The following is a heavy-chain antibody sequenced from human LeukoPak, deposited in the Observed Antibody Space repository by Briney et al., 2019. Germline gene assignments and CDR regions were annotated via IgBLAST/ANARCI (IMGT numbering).Heavy chain of an antibody. CDR1: GFTITNYW. D-gene: IGHD6-19*01. J-gene: IGHJ5*02. Sequence: GGSLRLSCAASGFTITNYWMTWVREAPGKGLEWVANIKGDGSEKNYVDSVKGRFTISRDNAKNSLYLQMNSLRADDTAVYYCVRQAGVSWGQGTLVTVSS. CDR2: IKGDGSEK. V-gene: IGHV3-7*01. CDR3: VRQAGVS.